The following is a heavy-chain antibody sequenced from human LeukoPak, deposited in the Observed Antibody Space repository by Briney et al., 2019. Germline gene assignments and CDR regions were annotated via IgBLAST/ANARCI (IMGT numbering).Heavy chain of an antibody. Sequence: PSETLSLTCTVSGGSINTYYWSWIRQPPGKGLEWIAYVYQTGHTNYNPSFTSRATISIDTSKNQFSLKLSSVSAADTAVYYCARSIFGVVSFDYWGQGTLVTVSS. CDR3: ARSIFGVVSFDY. D-gene: IGHD3-3*01. CDR2: VYQTGHT. V-gene: IGHV4-59*01. CDR1: GGSINTYY. J-gene: IGHJ4*02.